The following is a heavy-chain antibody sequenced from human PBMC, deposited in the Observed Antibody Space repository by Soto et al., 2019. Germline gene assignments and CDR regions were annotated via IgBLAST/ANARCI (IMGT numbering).Heavy chain of an antibody. CDR3: ARGQYYYDSSGYRVKGYYYYYGMDV. J-gene: IGHJ6*02. V-gene: IGHV4-34*01. D-gene: IGHD3-22*01. CDR1: GGSFSGYY. Sequence: SETLSLTCAVYGGSFSGYYWSWIRQPPGKGLEWIGEINHSGSTNYNPSLKSRVTISVDTSKYQFSLKLSSVTAADTAVYYCARGQYYYDSSGYRVKGYYYYYGMDVWGQGTTVTVSS. CDR2: INHSGST.